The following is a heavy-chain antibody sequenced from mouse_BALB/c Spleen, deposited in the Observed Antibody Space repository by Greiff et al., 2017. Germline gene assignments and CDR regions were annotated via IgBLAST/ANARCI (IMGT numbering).Heavy chain of an antibody. CDR3: ARWDYGNAY. D-gene: IGHD1-1*01. CDR2: ISSGSSTI. CDR1: GFTFSSYA. Sequence: EVKLVESGGGLVKPGGSLKLSCAASGFTFSSYAMSWVRQTPEKRLEWVASISSGSSTIYYADTVKGRFTISRDNPKNTLFLQMTSLRSEDTAMHYCARWDYGNAYWGQGTLVTVSA. V-gene: IGHV5-17*02. J-gene: IGHJ3*01.